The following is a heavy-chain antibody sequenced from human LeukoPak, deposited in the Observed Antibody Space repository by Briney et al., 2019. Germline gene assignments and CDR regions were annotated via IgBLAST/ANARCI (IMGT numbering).Heavy chain of an antibody. J-gene: IGHJ4*02. D-gene: IGHD2-21*01. V-gene: IGHV3-23*01. CDR1: GYPFSNFA. CDR2: ISGSDGTT. Sequence: GGSLRLSCEGSGYPFSNFAMSWIRQGPGKGLKWVADISGSDGTTCYADSVKGRFTISRDNSQNMLYLQMNSLRVEDTAVYYCAKHRLSVLGRGDHWGQGLLVTVSP. CDR3: AKHRLSVLGRGDH.